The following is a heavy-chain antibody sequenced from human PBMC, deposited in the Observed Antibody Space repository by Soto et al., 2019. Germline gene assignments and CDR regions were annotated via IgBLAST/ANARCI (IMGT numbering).Heavy chain of an antibody. CDR2: IYYSGST. CDR1: GGSISSGGYY. V-gene: IGHV4-31*03. D-gene: IGHD2-15*01. Sequence: SETLSLTCTVSGGSISSGGYYWSWIRQHPGKGLEWIGYIYYSGSTYYNPSLKSRVTISVDTSKNQFSLKLSSVTAADTVVYYCARCSGGSKRDWFDPWGQGTLVTVSS. CDR3: ARCSGGSKRDWFDP. J-gene: IGHJ5*02.